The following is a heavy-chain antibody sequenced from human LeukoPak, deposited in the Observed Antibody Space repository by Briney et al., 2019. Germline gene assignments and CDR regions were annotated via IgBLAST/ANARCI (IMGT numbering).Heavy chain of an antibody. V-gene: IGHV3-7*01. CDR2: IKQDGSEK. Sequence: GGSLRLSCAASGFTFSSHWMSWVRQAPGKRLEWVANIKQDGSEKDYVDSVKGRFTISRDTAKNSLYLQMNSLRAEDTAVYYCARIKSQGVVVPLLRSTYYFDYWGQGTLVTVSS. D-gene: IGHD2-21*01. CDR1: GFTFSSHW. J-gene: IGHJ4*02. CDR3: ARIKSQGVVVPLLRSTYYFDY.